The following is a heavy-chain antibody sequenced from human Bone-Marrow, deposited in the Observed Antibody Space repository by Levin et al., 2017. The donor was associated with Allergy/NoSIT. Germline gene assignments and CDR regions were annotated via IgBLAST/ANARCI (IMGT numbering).Heavy chain of an antibody. V-gene: IGHV4-59*01. D-gene: IGHD3-10*01. CDR3: ARLKHYGNDAFDI. J-gene: IGHJ3*02. Sequence: NASETLSLTCTVSDGSISSYYWSWIRQPPGKGLEWIGHIYDRGNTNYNPSLKSRVTISVDTSKNQFSLKLSSVTAADTAVYYCARLKHYGNDAFDIWGQGTMVTVSS. CDR1: DGSISSYY. CDR2: IYDRGNT.